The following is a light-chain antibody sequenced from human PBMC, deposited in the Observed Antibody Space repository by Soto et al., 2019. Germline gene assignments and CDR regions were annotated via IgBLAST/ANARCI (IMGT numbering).Light chain of an antibody. V-gene: IGLV2-14*03. Sequence: QSLLPQPASVSGSPGQSITISCTGTSSDVGGYNYVSWYQHHPGKAPKLMIYDVSNRPSGVSNRFSGSKSGNTASLTISGLQPEDEADYYCSSYTTSNTRQIVLGTGTKVTVL. CDR1: SSDVGGYNY. CDR2: DVS. CDR3: SSYTTSNTRQIV. J-gene: IGLJ1*01.